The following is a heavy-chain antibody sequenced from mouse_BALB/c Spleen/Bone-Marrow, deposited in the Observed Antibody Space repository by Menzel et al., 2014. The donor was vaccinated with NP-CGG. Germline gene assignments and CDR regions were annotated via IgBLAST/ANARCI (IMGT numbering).Heavy chain of an antibody. CDR2: IDPANGNT. D-gene: IGHD2-1*01. CDR3: AGNGNYGAWFAY. J-gene: IGHJ3*01. CDR1: GFNIKDTY. Sequence: VQLQQPGAELVKPGASVKLSCTASGFNIKDTYMHWVKQRPEQGLEWIGRIDPANGNTKYDPKFQGKATITADTSSNTAYLQLSSLTSEDTAVYYCAGNGNYGAWFAYWGQGTLVTVSA. V-gene: IGHV14-3*02.